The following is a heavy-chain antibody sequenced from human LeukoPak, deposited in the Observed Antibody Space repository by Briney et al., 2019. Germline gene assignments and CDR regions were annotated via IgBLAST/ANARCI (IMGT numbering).Heavy chain of an antibody. CDR3: AATREQLWTRYYYYMDV. V-gene: IGHV3-30-3*01. J-gene: IGHJ6*03. CDR1: GFTFSSYA. D-gene: IGHD5-18*01. Sequence: PGGSLRLSCAASGFTFSSYAMHWVRQAPGKGLEWVAVISYDGSNKYYADSVKGRFTISRDNSKNTLYLQMNSLRAEDTAVYYCAATREQLWTRYYYYMDVWGKGTTVTVSS. CDR2: ISYDGSNK.